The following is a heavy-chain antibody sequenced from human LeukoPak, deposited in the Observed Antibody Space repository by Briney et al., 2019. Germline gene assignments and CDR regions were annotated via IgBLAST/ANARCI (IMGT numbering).Heavy chain of an antibody. CDR1: GFTFDDYA. J-gene: IGHJ1*01. D-gene: IGHD6-19*01. V-gene: IGHV3-43D*03. CDR3: AKQYSSDWNGLAEYFQH. Sequence: PGGSLRLSCAASGFTFDDYAMHWVRQAPGKGLEWVSLIRWDGGSTYYADSVKGRFTISRDNSKNTLYLQMNSLRAEDTAVYYCAKQYSSDWNGLAEYFQHWGQGTLLTVSS. CDR2: IRWDGGST.